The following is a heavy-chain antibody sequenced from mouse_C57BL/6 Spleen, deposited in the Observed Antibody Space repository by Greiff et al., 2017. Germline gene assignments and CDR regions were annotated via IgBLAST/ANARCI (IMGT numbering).Heavy chain of an antibody. J-gene: IGHJ4*01. CDR2: IWRGGST. D-gene: IGHD6-1*01. Sequence: VMLVESGPGLVQPSQSLSITCTVSGFSLTSYGVHWVRQSPGKGLEWLGVIWRGGSTDYNAAFMSRLSITKDNSKSQVFFKMNSLQADDTAIYYCAIPLLYYYAMDYWGQGTSVTVSS. CDR1: GFSLTSYG. CDR3: AIPLLYYYAMDY. V-gene: IGHV2-5*01.